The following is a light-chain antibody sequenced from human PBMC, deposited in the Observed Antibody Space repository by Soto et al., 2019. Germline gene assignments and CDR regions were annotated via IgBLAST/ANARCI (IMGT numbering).Light chain of an antibody. V-gene: IGKV3-20*01. CDR3: HQYGGSPPT. CDR1: QSVRSDY. Sequence: EIVLTQSPGTLSLSPGERATLSCRASQSVRSDYLAWYQQKPGQAPRLHIYGASTRATGIPDRFTGSGSGTNFTLTISSLEPEDFAVYHCHQYGGSPPTFGQGTKVDIK. CDR2: GAS. J-gene: IGKJ1*01.